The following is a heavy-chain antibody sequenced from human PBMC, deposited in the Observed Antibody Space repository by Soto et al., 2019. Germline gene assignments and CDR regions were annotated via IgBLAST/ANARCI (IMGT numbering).Heavy chain of an antibody. V-gene: IGHV3-23*01. Sequence: EVKLLESGGALVQPGGSLRLSCEASGFTFIDHDMSWVRQAPGKGLEWVSSITVGGAQKDYGQSVKGRFTISRDNSNDTLFLQMGSLQVEDRAIYYCTRMPGGGWQRFFDYWGQGTVVTVSS. CDR2: ITVGGAQK. CDR3: TRMPGGGWQRFFDY. D-gene: IGHD5-12*01. CDR1: GFTFIDHD. J-gene: IGHJ4*02.